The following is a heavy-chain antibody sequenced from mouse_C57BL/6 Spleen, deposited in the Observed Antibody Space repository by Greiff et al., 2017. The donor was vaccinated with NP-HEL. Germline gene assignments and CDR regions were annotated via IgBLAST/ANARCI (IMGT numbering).Heavy chain of an antibody. J-gene: IGHJ1*03. D-gene: IGHD2-3*01. CDR2: IDPEDGDT. CDR3: TTWDDGYYLYV. V-gene: IGHV14-1*01. Sequence: VHVKQSGAELVRPGASVKLSCTASGFNIKDYYMHWVKQRPEQGLEWIGRIDPEDGDTEYAPKFQGKATMTADTSSNTAYLQLSSLTSEDTAVYYCTTWDDGYYLYVWGTGTTVTVSS. CDR1: GFNIKDYY.